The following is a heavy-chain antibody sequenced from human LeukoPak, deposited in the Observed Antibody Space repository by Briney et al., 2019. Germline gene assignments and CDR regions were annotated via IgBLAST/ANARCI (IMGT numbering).Heavy chain of an antibody. CDR1: EYSFPNYW. D-gene: IGHD5-24*01. CDR3: ARQDGYALFYFDK. V-gene: IGHV5-51*01. J-gene: IGHJ4*02. CDR2: IHPSDSDT. Sequence: GESLKISCKGSEYSFPNYWIAWARQMPGKGLEWMGIIHPSDSDTRYNPSFQGQVTISADNSISTAYLHWTSLKASDTAMYYCARQDGYALFYFDKWGQGTLVTVSS.